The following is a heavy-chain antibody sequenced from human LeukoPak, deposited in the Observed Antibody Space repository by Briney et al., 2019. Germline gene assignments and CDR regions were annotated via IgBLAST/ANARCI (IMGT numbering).Heavy chain of an antibody. V-gene: IGHV1-46*01. J-gene: IGHJ6*03. CDR1: GYTFTSYY. Sequence: ASVKVSCKASGYTFTSYYMHWVRQAPGHGLEWMGIINPSGGSTSYAQKFQGRVTMTRDMSTSTVYMELSSLRSEDTAVYYCARDPGYYYDSSGYLGYYYYYMDVWGKGTTVTVSS. D-gene: IGHD3-22*01. CDR3: ARDPGYYYDSSGYLGYYYYYMDV. CDR2: INPSGGST.